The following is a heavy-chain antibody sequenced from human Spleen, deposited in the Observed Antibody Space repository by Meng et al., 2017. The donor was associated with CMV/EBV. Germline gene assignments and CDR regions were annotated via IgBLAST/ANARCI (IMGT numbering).Heavy chain of an antibody. D-gene: IGHD3-22*01. CDR3: ASLNYYDSSGYYWAY. J-gene: IGHJ4*02. CDR2: INHSGST. Sequence: VDGGSFSGSYWAWIRQPPGKGLEWIGEINHSGSTNYNPSLKSRVTISVDTSKNQFSLKLSSVTAADTAVYYCASLNYYDSSGYYWAYWGQGTLVTVSS. CDR1: GGSFSGSY. V-gene: IGHV4-34*01.